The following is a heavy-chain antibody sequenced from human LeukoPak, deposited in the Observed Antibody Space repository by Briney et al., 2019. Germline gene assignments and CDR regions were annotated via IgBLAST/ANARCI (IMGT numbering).Heavy chain of an antibody. CDR1: GGTFSSYA. D-gene: IGHD1-26*01. CDR3: ASHIVGANYFDY. CDR2: IIPILGIA. J-gene: IGHJ4*02. Sequence: SVKVSCKASGGTFSSYAISWVRQAPGQGLEWMGRIIPILGIANYALKFQGRVTITADKSTSTAYMELSSLRSEDTAVYYCASHIVGANYFDYWGQGTLVTVSS. V-gene: IGHV1-69*04.